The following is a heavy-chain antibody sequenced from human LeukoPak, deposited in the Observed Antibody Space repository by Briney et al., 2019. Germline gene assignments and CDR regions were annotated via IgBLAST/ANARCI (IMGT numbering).Heavy chain of an antibody. D-gene: IGHD6-13*01. CDR1: RFTLSSYD. CDR3: ARESYLAAAGTNPDY. V-gene: IGHV3-48*03. CDR2: ISSSGLTI. J-gene: IGHJ4*02. Sequence: GGSLRLSCAASRFTLSSYDMNWARQAPGKGLEWLSYISSSGLTIYYADSVKGRFTISRDNAKNSLYLQMNSLRAEDTGVYYCARESYLAAAGTNPDYWGQGTLVTVSS.